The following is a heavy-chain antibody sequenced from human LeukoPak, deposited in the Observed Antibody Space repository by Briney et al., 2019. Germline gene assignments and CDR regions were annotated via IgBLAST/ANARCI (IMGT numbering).Heavy chain of an antibody. CDR2: IIPIFGTA. D-gene: IGHD4-17*01. Sequence: SVKVSCKASGGTFSSYAISGVRQAPGQGLEWMGGIIPIFGTANYAQKFQGRVTITTDESTSTAYMELSSLRSEDTAVYYCARAATGGDYFDYWGQGTLVTVSS. V-gene: IGHV1-69*05. CDR3: ARAATGGDYFDY. CDR1: GGTFSSYA. J-gene: IGHJ4*02.